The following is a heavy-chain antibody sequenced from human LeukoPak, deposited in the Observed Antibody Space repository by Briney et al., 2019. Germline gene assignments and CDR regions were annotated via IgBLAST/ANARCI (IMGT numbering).Heavy chain of an antibody. D-gene: IGHD3-10*01. V-gene: IGHV1-46*01. J-gene: IGHJ6*03. CDR1: GYTFTSYY. Sequence: ASVKVSCKASGYTFTSYYMHWVRQAPGQGLEWMGIINPSDGSTSYAQKFQGRVTMTRDMSTSTVYMELSSLRSEDTAVYYCARDKGPGGSGSYLPYYYYYMDVWGKGTTVTVSS. CDR3: ARDKGPGGSGSYLPYYYYYMDV. CDR2: INPSDGST.